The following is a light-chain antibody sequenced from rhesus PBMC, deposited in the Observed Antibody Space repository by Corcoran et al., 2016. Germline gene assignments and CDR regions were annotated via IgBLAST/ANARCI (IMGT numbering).Light chain of an antibody. J-gene: IGKJ2*01. V-gene: IGKV1-22*01. CDR1: QSISSW. CDR2: KAS. CDR3: QQYSSSPS. Sequence: DIQMTQSPSSLSASVGDTVTITCRASQSISSWLAWYQQKPGKAPKLLIYKASPLQSGVPSRFSGSGSGTDLPLTNSGLPSEDFATYYCQQYSSSPSFGQGTKVEIK.